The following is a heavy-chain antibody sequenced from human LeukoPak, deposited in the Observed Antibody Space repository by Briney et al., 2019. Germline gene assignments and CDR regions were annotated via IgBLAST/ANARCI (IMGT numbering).Heavy chain of an antibody. J-gene: IGHJ5*02. CDR2: INHSGST. CDR3: ARLRRGYSGYANLAYQNWFDP. V-gene: IGHV4-34*01. D-gene: IGHD5-12*01. CDR1: GGSFSGYY. Sequence: PSETLSLTCAVYGGSFSGYYWSWIRQPPGKGLEWIGEINHSGSTNYNPSLKSRVTISVDTSKNQFSLKLSSVTAADTAVYYCARLRRGYSGYANLAYQNWFDPWGQGTLVTVSS.